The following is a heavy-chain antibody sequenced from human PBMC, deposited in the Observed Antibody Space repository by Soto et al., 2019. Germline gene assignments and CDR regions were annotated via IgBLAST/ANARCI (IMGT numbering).Heavy chain of an antibody. CDR2: IYYSGST. J-gene: IGHJ4*02. Sequence: SETLSLTCTVSGGSMSSYYWSWIQQSPGKGLEWIGYIYYSGSTNYNPSLKSRVAISLDTSKNQFSLMLSSVTAADTAVYYCARGEWLATIKPYFAYWGQGTLVTVSS. CDR3: ARGEWLATIKPYFAY. D-gene: IGHD5-12*01. V-gene: IGHV4-59*01. CDR1: GGSMSSYY.